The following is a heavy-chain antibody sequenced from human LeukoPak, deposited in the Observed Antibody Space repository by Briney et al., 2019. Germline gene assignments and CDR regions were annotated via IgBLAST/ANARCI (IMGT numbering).Heavy chain of an antibody. D-gene: IGHD5-18*01. CDR1: GFTFSTYG. V-gene: IGHV3-30*18. Sequence: GGSLRLSCAVSGFTFSTYGMRWVRQAPGKGLEWVAVIPYDGSSEYYADSGKGRFTISRDNSKNTLYLQMSRVRAEDTAVYLCAKYQYSLGSFDAFDIWGQGTMVTVSS. J-gene: IGHJ3*02. CDR3: AKYQYSLGSFDAFDI. CDR2: IPYDGSSE.